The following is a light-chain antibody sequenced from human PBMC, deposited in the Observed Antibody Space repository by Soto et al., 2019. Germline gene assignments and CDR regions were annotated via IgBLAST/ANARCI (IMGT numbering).Light chain of an antibody. V-gene: IGKV1-5*03. CDR3: QQYESYPLT. Sequence: DIQMTQSPSTLSASVGDRVTITCRASQSISNWLAWFQQKPGKAPNLLIYKASSLESGVPSRFSGSRSGTEFTLTISSLQPDDFATYYCQQYESYPLTFGGGTKVEIK. CDR2: KAS. CDR1: QSISNW. J-gene: IGKJ4*01.